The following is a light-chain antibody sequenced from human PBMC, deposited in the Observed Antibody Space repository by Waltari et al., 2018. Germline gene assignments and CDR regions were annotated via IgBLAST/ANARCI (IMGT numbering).Light chain of an antibody. CDR3: QQYYSTPLVS. V-gene: IGKV4-1*01. Sequence: DIVIAQTPDSLAVSLGERATIHCTSSQSVLYSSNNKNYLAWYQQKPGPPPKLLIYWASTRESGVLDRFSGSGSGTDFTLTISSLQAEDVAVYYCQQYYSTPLVSFGQGTKLEIK. J-gene: IGKJ2*03. CDR1: QSVLYSSNNKNY. CDR2: WAS.